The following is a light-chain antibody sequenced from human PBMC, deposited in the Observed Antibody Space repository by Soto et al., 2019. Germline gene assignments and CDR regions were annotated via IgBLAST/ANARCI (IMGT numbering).Light chain of an antibody. Sequence: IVLTQSPGTLSLSPGERATLSCRASQRVTDSYLAWYQQKPGQAPRLLIYGASSRATGIPDRFSGSGSGTDFTLTISRLEPEDFAVYYCQQYGSSGTFGQGTKVDIK. CDR3: QQYGSSGT. J-gene: IGKJ1*01. CDR1: QRVTDSY. V-gene: IGKV3-20*01. CDR2: GAS.